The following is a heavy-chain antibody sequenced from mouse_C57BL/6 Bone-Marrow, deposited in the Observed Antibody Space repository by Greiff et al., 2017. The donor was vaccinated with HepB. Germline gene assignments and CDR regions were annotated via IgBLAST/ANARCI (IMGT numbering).Heavy chain of an antibody. V-gene: IGHV5-9*01. Sequence: EVMLVESGGGLVKPGGSLKLSCAASGFTFSSYTMSWVRQTPEQRLEWVATISGGGGKTYYPDSVKGRFTISRDNAKNTLYLQMSSLRSEDTALYYCAKERKIIHSKGGYYAMDYWGQGTSVTVSS. J-gene: IGHJ4*01. CDR2: ISGGGGKT. CDR1: GFTFSSYT. CDR3: AKERKIIHSKGGYYAMDY. D-gene: IGHD2-5*01.